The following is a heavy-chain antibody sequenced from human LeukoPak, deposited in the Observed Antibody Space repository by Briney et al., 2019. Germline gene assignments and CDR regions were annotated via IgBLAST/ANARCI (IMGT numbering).Heavy chain of an antibody. D-gene: IGHD5-24*01. CDR1: GGSISSYY. Sequence: SETLSLTCTVSGGSISSYYWSWIRQPAGKGLEWIGRIYTSGSTNYNPSLKSRVTMSVDTSKNQFSLKLSSVTAADTAVYYCARGSRDGYNPYYYYYMDVWGKGTTVTVSS. CDR3: ARGSRDGYNPYYYYYMDV. V-gene: IGHV4-4*07. CDR2: IYTSGST. J-gene: IGHJ6*03.